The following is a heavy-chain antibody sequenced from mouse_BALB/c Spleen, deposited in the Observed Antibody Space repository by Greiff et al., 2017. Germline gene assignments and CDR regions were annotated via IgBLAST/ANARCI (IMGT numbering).Heavy chain of an antibody. Sequence: EVKLMESGGGLVQPGGSLRLSCATSGFTFTDYYMSWVRQPPGKALEWLGFIRNKANGYTTEYSASVKGRFTISRDNSQSILYLQMNTLRAEDSATYYCARGGDYDDALAYWGQGTLVTVSA. CDR1: GFTFTDYY. CDR3: ARGGDYDDALAY. J-gene: IGHJ3*01. V-gene: IGHV7-3*02. CDR2: IRNKANGYTT. D-gene: IGHD2-4*01.